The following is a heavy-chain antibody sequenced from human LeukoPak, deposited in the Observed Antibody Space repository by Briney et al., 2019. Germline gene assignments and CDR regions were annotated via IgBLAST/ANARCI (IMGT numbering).Heavy chain of an antibody. D-gene: IGHD2-2*01. V-gene: IGHV4-61*02. CDR3: ARGCSSNSCYVHAFDI. CDR2: IYSHGSF. CDR1: GGSIRSGDYY. J-gene: IGHJ3*02. Sequence: PSETLSLTCTVSGGSIRSGDYYWSWIRQPAGKAPEWIGRIYSHGSFNYNPSLKSRVTISVDTSQNQFSLRLTSVTSADTAVYHCARGCSSNSCYVHAFDIWGQGTTVTVSS.